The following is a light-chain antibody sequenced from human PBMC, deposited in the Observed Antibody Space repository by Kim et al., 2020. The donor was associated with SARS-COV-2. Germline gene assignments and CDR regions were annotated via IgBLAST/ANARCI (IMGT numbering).Light chain of an antibody. Sequence: DIQMTQSPSSLSASVGDRVTITCQASQVISNYLNWYQQKPGKAPKLLIYDASNLETGVPSRFSGSGSGPDFTFTISSLQPEDIATYYCQQYDNLPYSFGEGTKLEI. J-gene: IGKJ2*01. V-gene: IGKV1-33*01. CDR3: QQYDNLPYS. CDR1: QVISNY. CDR2: DAS.